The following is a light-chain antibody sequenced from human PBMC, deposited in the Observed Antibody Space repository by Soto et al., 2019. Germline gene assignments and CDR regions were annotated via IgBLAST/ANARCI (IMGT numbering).Light chain of an antibody. CDR1: QGISSY. J-gene: IGKJ4*01. Sequence: DIQLTQSPSFLSASVGDRVTITCRASQGISSYLAWYQQEPGKAPKLLIYGASTLQGGVPSRFSGSGSGTEFTLTISSLQPEDFATYYCQQLNSYPLTFGGGTKVEIK. CDR3: QQLNSYPLT. V-gene: IGKV1-9*01. CDR2: GAS.